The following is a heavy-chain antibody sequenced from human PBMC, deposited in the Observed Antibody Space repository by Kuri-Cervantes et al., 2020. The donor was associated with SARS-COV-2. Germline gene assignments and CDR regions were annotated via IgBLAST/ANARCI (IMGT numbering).Heavy chain of an antibody. Sequence: VKVSCKASGYTFTSYDINWVRQATGQGLEWMGWIIPMFGTADYAQKFQGRVTVTADESTRTVYMELSSLRSDDTAVYYCARDCSGTDCYVIVYGLSDWGQGTLVTVSS. CDR1: GYTFTSYD. CDR3: ARDCSGTDCYVIVYGLSD. V-gene: IGHV1-69*13. CDR2: IIPMFGTA. D-gene: IGHD2-2*01. J-gene: IGHJ4*02.